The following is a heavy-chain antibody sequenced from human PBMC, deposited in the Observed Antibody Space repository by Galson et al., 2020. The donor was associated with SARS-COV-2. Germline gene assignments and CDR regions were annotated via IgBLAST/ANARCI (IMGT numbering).Heavy chain of an antibody. CDR3: ARIAVQGTLTQGVITPVFFYGMDV. CDR1: GFSLTNPRMS. Sequence: SGPTLVKPTETLALTCTVSGFSLTNPRMSVSWVRQPPGKALEWLAHIFSNDETAYSTSLKSRVTVSKDTSKSQVVLTMTNMEPEDTATYYCARIAVQGTLTQGVITPVFFYGMDVWGQGTTVTVSS. J-gene: IGHJ6*02. CDR2: IFSNDET. V-gene: IGHV2-26*01. D-gene: IGHD3-10*01.